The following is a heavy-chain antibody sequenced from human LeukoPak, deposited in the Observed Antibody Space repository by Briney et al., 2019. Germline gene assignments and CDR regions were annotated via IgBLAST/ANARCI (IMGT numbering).Heavy chain of an antibody. D-gene: IGHD4-17*01. J-gene: IGHJ4*02. V-gene: IGHV1-69*05. CDR3: ARDPGVSDYGDYEGSAYFDY. CDR1: GGTFSSYA. Sequence: SVRVSCKASGGTFSSYAISWVRQAPGQGLEWMGGIIPIFGTANYAQKFQGRVTITTDESTSTAYMELSSLRSEDTAVYYCARDPGVSDYGDYEGSAYFDYWGQGTLVTVSS. CDR2: IIPIFGTA.